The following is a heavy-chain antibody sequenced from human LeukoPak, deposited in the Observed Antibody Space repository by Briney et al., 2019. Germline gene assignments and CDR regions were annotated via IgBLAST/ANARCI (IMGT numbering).Heavy chain of an antibody. D-gene: IGHD1-26*01. J-gene: IGHJ4*02. CDR1: GFTFTSSA. CDR2: IVVGSGNT. CDR3: AAEHIVGATFFDY. Sequence: GTSVKFSCKASGFTFTSSAVQWVRQARGQRLEWIGWIVVGSGNTNYAQKFQERVTITRDMSTSTAYMELSSLRSEDTAVYYCAAEHIVGATFFDYWGQGTLVTVSS. V-gene: IGHV1-58*01.